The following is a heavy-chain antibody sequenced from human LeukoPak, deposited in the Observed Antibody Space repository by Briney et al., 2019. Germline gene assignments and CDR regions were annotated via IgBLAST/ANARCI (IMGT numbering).Heavy chain of an antibody. Sequence: GGSLRLSCAASGFTFSNFWMTWVRQAPGKGLEWVAIIKQDGSQKYYVDSVKGRFTISRDNARNSLYLQMNSLRAEDTAVYWAVAGTTYWGQGTVDTVSS. CDR2: IKQDGSQK. CDR3: VAGTTY. V-gene: IGHV3-7*05. D-gene: IGHD6-19*01. CDR1: GFTFSNFW. J-gene: IGHJ4*02.